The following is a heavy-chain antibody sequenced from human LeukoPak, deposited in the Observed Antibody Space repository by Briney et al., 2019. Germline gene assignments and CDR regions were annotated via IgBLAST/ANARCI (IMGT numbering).Heavy chain of an antibody. CDR3: ARSGEGAVAGVWGHKYYYYYGMDV. D-gene: IGHD6-19*01. CDR1: GGSFSGYY. V-gene: IGHV4-34*01. CDR2: INHSGST. J-gene: IGHJ6*02. Sequence: SETLSLTCAVYGGSFSGYYWSWIRQPPGKGLEWIGEINHSGSTNYNPSLKSRVTISVDTSKNQFSLKLSSVTAADTAVYYCARSGEGAVAGVWGHKYYYYYGMDVWGQGTTVTVSS.